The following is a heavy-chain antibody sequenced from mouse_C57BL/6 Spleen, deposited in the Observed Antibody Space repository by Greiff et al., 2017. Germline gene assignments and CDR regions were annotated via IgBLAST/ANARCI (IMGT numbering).Heavy chain of an antibody. CDR1: GFNIKDYY. D-gene: IGHD2-1*01. J-gene: IGHJ4*01. CDR2: IDPEDGET. Sequence: EVKLQESGAELVKPGASVKLSCTASGFNIKDYYMHWVKQRTEQGLEWIGRIDPEDGETKYAPKFQGKATITADTSSNTAYLQLSSLTSEDTAVYYCASEDGNPYYYAMDYWGQGTSVTVSS. CDR3: ASEDGNPYYYAMDY. V-gene: IGHV14-2*01.